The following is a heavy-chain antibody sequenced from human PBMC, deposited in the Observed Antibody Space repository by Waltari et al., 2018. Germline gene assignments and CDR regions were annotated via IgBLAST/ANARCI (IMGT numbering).Heavy chain of an antibody. V-gene: IGHV3-7*01. Sequence: ADIKQDGSDKRYVDSVKGRFTISRDNAKNSLYLQMNSLRAEDTSVYYCARLGLYCSSTSCNGDYYYGMDVWGQGTTVTVSS. CDR3: ARLGLYCSSTSCNGDYYYGMDV. CDR2: IKQDGSDK. D-gene: IGHD2-2*01. J-gene: IGHJ6*02.